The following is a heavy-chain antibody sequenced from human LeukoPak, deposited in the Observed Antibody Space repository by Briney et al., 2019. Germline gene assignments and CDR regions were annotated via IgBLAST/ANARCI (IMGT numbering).Heavy chain of an antibody. V-gene: IGHV3-30*18. D-gene: IGHD1-26*01. CDR2: ISFDGSSQ. CDR1: GFTFSSYA. Sequence: GGSLRLSCTASGFTFSSYAMNWVRQAPGKGLEWAALISFDGSSQYYADSVKGRFTISRDNSKNTLYLQMNSLRAEDTAVYYCAKPPEVGATVGYFDYWGQGTLVTVSS. J-gene: IGHJ4*02. CDR3: AKPPEVGATVGYFDY.